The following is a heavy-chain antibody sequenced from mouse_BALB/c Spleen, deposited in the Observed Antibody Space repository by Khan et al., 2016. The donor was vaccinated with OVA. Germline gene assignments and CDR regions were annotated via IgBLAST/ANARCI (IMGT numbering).Heavy chain of an antibody. CDR1: GYAFTSSW. Sequence: EVKLLESGTVLARPGASVKLSCKASGYAFTSSWMHLGTHRPGQGLESTGAIYPGICDTRYNHKFKGKAKRTSVTSASTAYRALSSLTNEDSAFYYCTRSYDSYYFDYWGQGTTLTVSS. CDR3: TRSYDSYYFDY. D-gene: IGHD2-4*01. J-gene: IGHJ2*01. CDR2: IYPGICDT. V-gene: IGHV1-5*01.